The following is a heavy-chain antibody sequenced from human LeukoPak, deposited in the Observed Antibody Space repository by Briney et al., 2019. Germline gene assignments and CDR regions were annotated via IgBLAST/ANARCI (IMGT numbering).Heavy chain of an antibody. CDR1: GGSISSYS. CDR3: AGSYNWSDDFDY. V-gene: IGHV4-4*07. CDR2: FYTSGTT. J-gene: IGHJ4*02. Sequence: PSETLSLTCSVSGGSISSYSWNWIRQPAGKGLEWIGRFYTSGTTDYNPSLKSRVTISVDTSKNQLSLKLNSVTAADTAVYYCAGSYNWSDDFDYWGPGTLVTVSS. D-gene: IGHD1-1*01.